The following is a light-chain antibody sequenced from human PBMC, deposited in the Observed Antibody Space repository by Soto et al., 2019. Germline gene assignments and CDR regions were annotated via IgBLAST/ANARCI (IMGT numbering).Light chain of an antibody. CDR2: LNSDGTY. V-gene: IGLV4-69*01. CDR3: QTWGAGLPFV. Sequence: QLVLTQSHSASASLGASVRLTCTLSSGHSRFAIAWHQQQPEKGPRYLMKLNSDGTYSKGDGIPDRFSGSSSGAERYLTISSLQSEDEADYYCQTWGAGLPFVFGTGTKVTVL. CDR1: SGHSRFA. J-gene: IGLJ1*01.